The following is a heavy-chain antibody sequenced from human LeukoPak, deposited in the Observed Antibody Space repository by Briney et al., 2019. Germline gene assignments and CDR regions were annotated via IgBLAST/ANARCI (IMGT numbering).Heavy chain of an antibody. V-gene: IGHV1-46*01. J-gene: IGHJ3*02. CDR1: GYTFTSYY. D-gene: IGHD3-22*01. Sequence: ASVKVSCKGSGYTFTSYYMHWVRQAPGQGLEWMGIINPSGGSTSYAQKFQGRVTMTRDTSTSTVYMELSSLRSEDTAVYYCARSISGYDSSGYYVVSQQLDIWGQGTMVTVSS. CDR3: ARSISGYDSSGYYVVSQQLDI. CDR2: INPSGGST.